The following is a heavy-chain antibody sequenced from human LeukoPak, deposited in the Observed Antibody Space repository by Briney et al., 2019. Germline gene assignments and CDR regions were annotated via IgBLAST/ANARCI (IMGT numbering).Heavy chain of an antibody. CDR1: GFTFSSYG. CDR2: IRYDGSNK. V-gene: IGHV3-30*02. D-gene: IGHD5-12*01. J-gene: IGHJ4*02. CDR3: AKDLGYSGYDPGFHDY. Sequence: PGGSLRLSCAASGFTFSSYGMHRVRQAPGKGLEWVAFIRYDGSNKYYADSVKGRFTISRDNSKNTLYLQMNSLRAEDTAVYYCAKDLGYSGYDPGFHDYWGQGTLVTVSS.